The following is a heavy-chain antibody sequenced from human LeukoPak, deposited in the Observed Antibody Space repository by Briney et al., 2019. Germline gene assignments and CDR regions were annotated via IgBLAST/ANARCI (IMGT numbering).Heavy chain of an antibody. CDR2: IIPIFGTA. CDR3: ARDRCSGGSCYTMDY. CDR1: GGTFSSYA. J-gene: IGHJ4*02. D-gene: IGHD2-15*01. Sequence: GASVKVSCKASGGTFSSYAISWVRQAPGQGLEWMGGIIPIFGTANYAQKFQGRVTITTDESTSTAYMELSSLRSEDTAVYYCARDRCSGGSCYTMDYWGQGTLVTVSS. V-gene: IGHV1-69*05.